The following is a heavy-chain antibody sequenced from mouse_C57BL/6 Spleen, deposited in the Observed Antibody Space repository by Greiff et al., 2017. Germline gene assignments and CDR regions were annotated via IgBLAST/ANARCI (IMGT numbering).Heavy chain of an antibody. D-gene: IGHD2-14*01. Sequence: QVQLKQPGAELVMPGASVKLSCKASGYTFTSYWMHWVKQRPGQGLEWIGEIDPSDSYTHYNQKFKGKSTLTVDKSSSTAYMQLSSLTSEDSAVDYCSRLREYDNYWGQGTTLTVSS. CDR1: GYTFTSYW. CDR3: SRLREYDNY. V-gene: IGHV1-69*01. J-gene: IGHJ2*01. CDR2: IDPSDSYT.